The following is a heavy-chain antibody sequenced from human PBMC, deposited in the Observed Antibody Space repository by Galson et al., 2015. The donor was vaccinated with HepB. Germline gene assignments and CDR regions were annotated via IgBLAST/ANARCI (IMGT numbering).Heavy chain of an antibody. CDR1: GGSISSGGYY. J-gene: IGHJ4*02. CDR3: ARGRYYDNSGRFYFDY. D-gene: IGHD3-22*01. V-gene: IGHV4-31*03. CDR2: IYYSEST. Sequence: TLSLTCTVSGGSISSGGYYWSWIRQHPGKGLEWIGYIYYSESTYYNPSLKSRVTISVDTSKNQFSLKLRSVTAADTAVYYCARGRYYDNSGRFYFDYWGQGTLVTVSS.